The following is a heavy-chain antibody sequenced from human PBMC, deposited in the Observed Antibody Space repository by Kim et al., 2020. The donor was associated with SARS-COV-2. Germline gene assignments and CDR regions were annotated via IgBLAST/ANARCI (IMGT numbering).Heavy chain of an antibody. CDR3: ARDQGPPGGDYGDY. Sequence: GGSLRLSCAASGFTFSSYGMHWVRQAPGKGLEWVAVIWYDGSNKYYADSVKGRFTISRDNSKNTLYLQMNSLRAEDTAVYYCARDQGPPGGDYGDYWGQGTLVTVSS. J-gene: IGHJ4*02. V-gene: IGHV3-33*01. CDR2: IWYDGSNK. CDR1: GFTFSSYG.